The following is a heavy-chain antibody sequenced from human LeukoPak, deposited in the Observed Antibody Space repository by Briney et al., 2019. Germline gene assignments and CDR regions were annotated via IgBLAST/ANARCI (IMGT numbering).Heavy chain of an antibody. J-gene: IGHJ4*02. D-gene: IGHD3-22*01. CDR3: AKDDGYDSSGLDY. V-gene: IGHV3-23*01. Sequence: GGSLRLSCAASGFTFSSYGMTWVRQAPGKGLEWVSAISDNGGRTFYADSVKGRFTISRDNSRNTLFLQMNSLRAEDTAVYYCAKDDGYDSSGLDYWGQGTLVTVSS. CDR1: GFTFSSYG. CDR2: ISDNGGRT.